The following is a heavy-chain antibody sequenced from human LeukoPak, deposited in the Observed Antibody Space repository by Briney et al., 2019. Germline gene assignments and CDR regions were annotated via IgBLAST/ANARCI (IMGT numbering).Heavy chain of an antibody. CDR3: ARDVPYSNVAVRYYNWFDP. V-gene: IGHV3-11*04. CDR2: ISSSGSAI. D-gene: IGHD1-26*01. J-gene: IGHJ5*02. CDR1: GLTLSDYY. Sequence: GGSLRLSCAASGLTLSDYYMSWIRQAPGKGPEWVSFISSSGSAIWYADSVKGRFTIFRDNAKNSLFLHMDSLRAEDTAVYYCARDVPYSNVAVRYYNWFDPWGQGTLVTVSS.